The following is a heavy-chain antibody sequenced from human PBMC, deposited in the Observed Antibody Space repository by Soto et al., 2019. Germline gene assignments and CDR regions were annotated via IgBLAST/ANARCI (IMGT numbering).Heavy chain of an antibody. CDR2: ISSTYITT. D-gene: IGHD2-8*01. Sequence: GWSLRLSCAASGFTFSDYNMHWVRQAPGKGLEWVSYISSTYITTYYADSVKGRFTISRDNAKNSLYLQMNSLRDEDTAVYFCAKLGFVLMELYYFHQWGHGTLVTVSS. V-gene: IGHV3-48*02. J-gene: IGHJ4*01. CDR3: AKLGFVLMELYYFHQ. CDR1: GFTFSDYN.